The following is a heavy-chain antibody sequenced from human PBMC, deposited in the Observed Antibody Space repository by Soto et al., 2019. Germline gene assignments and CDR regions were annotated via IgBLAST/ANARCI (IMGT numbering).Heavy chain of an antibody. D-gene: IGHD6-19*01. V-gene: IGHV1-58*01. Sequence: ASVKVSCKASGFTFTSSAVQWVRQARGHRLEWIGWIVVGSGNTNYAQKFQERVTITRDMSTSTAYMELSSLRSEDTAVYYCAAVLSIAVDWSPYYYYGMDVWGQGTTVTVSS. J-gene: IGHJ6*02. CDR2: IVVGSGNT. CDR3: AAVLSIAVDWSPYYYYGMDV. CDR1: GFTFTSSA.